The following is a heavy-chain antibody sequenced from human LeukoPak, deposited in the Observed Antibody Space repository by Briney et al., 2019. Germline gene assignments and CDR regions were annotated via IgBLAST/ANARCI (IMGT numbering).Heavy chain of an antibody. D-gene: IGHD4-17*01. CDR3: ARQMTTVTTRPFDY. V-gene: IGHV3-23*01. Sequence: PGGSLRLSCAASGFTFSSYAMSWVRQAPVKGLEWVSAISGSGGSTYYADSVKGRFTISRDDSKNTLYLQMNSLRAEDTAVYYCARQMTTVTTRPFDYWGQGTLVTVSS. CDR1: GFTFSSYA. CDR2: ISGSGGST. J-gene: IGHJ4*02.